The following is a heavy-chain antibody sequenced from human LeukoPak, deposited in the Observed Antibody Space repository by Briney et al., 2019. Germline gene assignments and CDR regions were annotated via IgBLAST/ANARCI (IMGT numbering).Heavy chain of an antibody. V-gene: IGHV1-18*01. CDR3: ARVRSPLESYFDY. CDR2: LSPYGNS. J-gene: IGHJ4*02. D-gene: IGHD3-3*01. CDR1: GYTFNNYG. Sequence: ASVKVSCKASGYTFNNYGISWVRQAPGQGLEWMGWLSPYGNSDYAQRLQGRVTVTTDTSTSAAYMELRSLRSDDTAVYYCARVRSPLESYFDYWGQGTLVTVSS.